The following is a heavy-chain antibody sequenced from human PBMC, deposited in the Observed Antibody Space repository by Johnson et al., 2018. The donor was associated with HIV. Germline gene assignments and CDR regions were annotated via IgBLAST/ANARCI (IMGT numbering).Heavy chain of an antibody. Sequence: VQLVESGGGLVQPGGSLRLSCAASGFTFSTYWMSWVRQAPGKGLEWVANIKEDGSEKYYVDSVKGRFTISRDNAKNSLYLQMNSLRAEDTAVYYGARERSGTIAFDIWGQGTMVTVSS. CDR2: IKEDGSEK. V-gene: IGHV3-7*03. CDR1: GFTFSTYW. J-gene: IGHJ3*02. D-gene: IGHD1-7*01. CDR3: ARERSGTIAFDI.